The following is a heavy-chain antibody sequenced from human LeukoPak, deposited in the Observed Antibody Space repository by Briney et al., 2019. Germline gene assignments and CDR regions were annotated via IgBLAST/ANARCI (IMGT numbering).Heavy chain of an antibody. D-gene: IGHD4-17*01. J-gene: IGHJ6*03. CDR2: ISSTGSTI. V-gene: IGHV3-48*03. CDR1: GFTFSSYE. CDR3: ARQTRYYGDYEDYYYYMDV. Sequence: GGSLRLSCAASGFTFSSYEMNWVRQAPGKGLEWVSYISSTGSTIYYADSVKGRFTISRDNAKNSLYLQMNSLRAEDTAVYYCARQTRYYGDYEDYYYYMDVWGKGTTVTVSS.